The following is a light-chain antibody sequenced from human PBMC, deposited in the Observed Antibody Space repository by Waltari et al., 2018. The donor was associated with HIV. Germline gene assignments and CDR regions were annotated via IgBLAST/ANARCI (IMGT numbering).Light chain of an antibody. Sequence: EIVLTQSPGTLSLSPGERATLSCRASQSVSKNYLAWYQQKSGQAPRLLIYGASSRATGIADRFSGSGSGTDFTLTISRLAPEDFAVYYCQQYGSSPCTFGPGTKVDVK. V-gene: IGKV3-20*01. CDR1: QSVSKNY. J-gene: IGKJ3*01. CDR3: QQYGSSPCT. CDR2: GAS.